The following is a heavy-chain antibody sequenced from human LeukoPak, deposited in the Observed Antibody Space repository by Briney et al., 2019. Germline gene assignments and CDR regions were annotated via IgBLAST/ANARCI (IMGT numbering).Heavy chain of an antibody. J-gene: IGHJ4*02. CDR2: ISSYNGIP. V-gene: IGHV1-18*01. D-gene: IGHD3-10*01. Sequence: GASVKVSCKASGYTFTSYHIAWVRQAPGRGLEWMGWISSYNGIPKYAENLQGKITMPIDTSTSTAYMELRSLRSDDTAVYYCARDHSGFHFDYWGQGTLVTVSS. CDR1: GYTFTSYH. CDR3: ARDHSGFHFDY.